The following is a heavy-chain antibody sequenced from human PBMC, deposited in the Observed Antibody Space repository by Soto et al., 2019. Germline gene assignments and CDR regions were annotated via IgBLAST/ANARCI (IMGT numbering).Heavy chain of an antibody. V-gene: IGHV5-10-1*01. J-gene: IGHJ4*02. CDR2: IDPSDSQT. CDR3: ARQIYDSDTGPNFQYSFDS. CDR1: GYSFAGYW. Sequence: GESLKISCKGSGYSFAGYWITWVRQKPGKGLEGMGRIDPSDSQTYYSPSFRGHVTISVTKSITTVFLQWSSLRASDTAMYYCARQIYDSDTGPNFQYSFDSWGQGTPVTVSS. D-gene: IGHD3-22*01.